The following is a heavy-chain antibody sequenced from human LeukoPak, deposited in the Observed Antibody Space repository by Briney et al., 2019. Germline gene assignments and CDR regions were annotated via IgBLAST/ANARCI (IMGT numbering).Heavy chain of an antibody. V-gene: IGHV3-23*01. CDR1: GFTFGSYA. CDR3: ARGRVGALLHALDI. CDR2: IRTSSSAT. J-gene: IGHJ3*02. D-gene: IGHD1-26*01. Sequence: GGSLRLSCAGSGFTFGSYAINWVRQAPGKGLEWVSAIRTSSSATYYADSVKGRFATSRDDSGSTVFLQMNSLRAEDTAVYYCARGRVGALLHALDIWGQGTLVAVSS.